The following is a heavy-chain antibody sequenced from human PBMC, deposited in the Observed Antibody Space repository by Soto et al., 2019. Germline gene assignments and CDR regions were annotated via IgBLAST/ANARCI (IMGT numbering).Heavy chain of an antibody. V-gene: IGHV3-11*01. CDR3: ATVAFGYHSPSPY. Sequence: QVQLVQSGGGLVKPGGSLRLSCVASGFGFGDSSMTWIRQSPGKGLEWLSYINNDGGTIYYADSVRGRFTVSRDNAKYSLFLQMTALRAEDSAMYFCATVAFGYHSPSPYWGRGALVTVSS. CDR2: INNDGGTI. J-gene: IGHJ4*02. D-gene: IGHD6-25*01. CDR1: GFGFGDSS.